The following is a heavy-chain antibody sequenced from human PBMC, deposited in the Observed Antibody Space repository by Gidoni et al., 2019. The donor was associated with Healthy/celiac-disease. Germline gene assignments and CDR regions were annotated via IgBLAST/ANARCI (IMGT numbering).Heavy chain of an antibody. CDR3: ARVPRYNWNYDY. CDR1: GYTFTGYY. D-gene: IGHD1-7*01. CDR2: INPNSGGT. J-gene: IGHJ4*02. V-gene: IGHV1-2*02. Sequence: QVQPVPSGAGVKKPGASVKVSCQASGYTFTGYYMHWVRQAPGQGLEWMGWINPNSGGTNYAQKFQGRVTMTRDTSISTAYMELSRLRSDDTAVYYCARVPRYNWNYDYWGQGTLVTVSS.